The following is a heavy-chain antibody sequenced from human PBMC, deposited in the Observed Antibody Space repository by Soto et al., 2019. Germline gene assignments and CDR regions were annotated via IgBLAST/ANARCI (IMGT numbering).Heavy chain of an antibody. V-gene: IGHV1-69*01. Sequence: QVQLVQSGAEVKKPGSSVKVSCKASGGTFSSYAISWVRQAPGQGLEWMGGIIPLSGTANYAQKFQGRVTITADESTSTAYMELSSLRSEDTAVYYCARSQGSSTSLEIYYYYYYGMDVWGQGTRVTVSS. CDR1: GGTFSSYA. J-gene: IGHJ6*02. D-gene: IGHD2-2*01. CDR3: ARSQGSSTSLEIYYYYYYGMDV. CDR2: IIPLSGTA.